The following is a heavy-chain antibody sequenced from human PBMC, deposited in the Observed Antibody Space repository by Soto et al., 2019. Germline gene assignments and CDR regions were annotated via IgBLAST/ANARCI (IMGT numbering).Heavy chain of an antibody. J-gene: IGHJ6*02. CDR1: GYSFTSYW. V-gene: IGHV5-51*01. CDR2: IYPGDSDT. CDR3: ARHLLAGLGDSSGYYYQPIPTYYGMDV. Sequence: PGESLKISCKGSGYSFTSYWIGWVRQMPGKGLEWMGIIYPGDSDTRNSPYFQGQVTISADKSISTAYLQWNSLKASDTAMYNSARHLLAGLGDSSGYYYQPIPTYYGMDVWGQGTTVTVSS. D-gene: IGHD3-22*01.